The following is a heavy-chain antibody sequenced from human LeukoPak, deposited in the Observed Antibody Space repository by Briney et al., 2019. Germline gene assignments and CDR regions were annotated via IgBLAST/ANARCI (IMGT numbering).Heavy chain of an antibody. Sequence: GGSLRLSCAASGFTFSSSWMNWVRQTPGKGLEWVANINQDGSEKFYVDSVKGRFAISRDNAKNSLYLQMNSLRAEDTAVYYCTRASLRSPEDYWRQGTLVTVSS. V-gene: IGHV3-7*04. CDR2: INQDGSEK. CDR1: GFTFSSSW. J-gene: IGHJ4*02. D-gene: IGHD1-14*01. CDR3: TRASLRSPEDY.